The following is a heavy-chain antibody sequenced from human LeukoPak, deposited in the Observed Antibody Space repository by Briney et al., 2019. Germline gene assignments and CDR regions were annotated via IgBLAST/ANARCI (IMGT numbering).Heavy chain of an antibody. CDR1: GSISGYY. V-gene: IGHV4-59*08. CDR2: IYYSGST. Sequence: SETLSLTCTVSGSISGYYWSWIRQPPGKGLEWIGYIYYSGSTNYNPSLKSRVTISVDTSKNQFSLKLSSVTAADTAVYYCAIHLPYDGSGYYLDAFDIWGQGTMVTVSS. D-gene: IGHD3-22*01. CDR3: AIHLPYDGSGYYLDAFDI. J-gene: IGHJ3*02.